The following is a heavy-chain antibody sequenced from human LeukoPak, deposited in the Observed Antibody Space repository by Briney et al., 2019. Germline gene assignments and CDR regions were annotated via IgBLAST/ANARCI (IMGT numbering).Heavy chain of an antibody. CDR3: ARYNLPTERLDY. D-gene: IGHD1-1*01. CDR1: GGSISSYY. J-gene: IGHJ4*02. Sequence: SETLSLTCTVSGGSISSYYWSWIRQPPGKGLEWIGYIYYSGSTNYNPSLKSRVSISIDTSNDQFSLNLHSVTAADTAVYYCARYNLPTERLDYWGQGTLVTVSS. V-gene: IGHV4-59*12. CDR2: IYYSGST.